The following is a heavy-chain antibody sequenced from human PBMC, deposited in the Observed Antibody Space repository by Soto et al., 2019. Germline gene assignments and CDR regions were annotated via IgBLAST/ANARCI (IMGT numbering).Heavy chain of an antibody. CDR1: CGSIGGGGGS. Sequence: PSETLCVTWAVACGSIGGGGGSWSWIRQPPGKGLEWIGYIYHSGSTYYNPSLKSRVTISVDRSKNQFSLKLSSVTAADTAVYYCARVPGPWGQGTLVTVSS. J-gene: IGHJ5*02. CDR2: IYHSGST. V-gene: IGHV4-30-2*01. CDR3: ARVPGP.